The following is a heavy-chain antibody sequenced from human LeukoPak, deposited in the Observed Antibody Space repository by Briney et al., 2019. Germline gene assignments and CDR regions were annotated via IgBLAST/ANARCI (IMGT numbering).Heavy chain of an antibody. D-gene: IGHD3-10*01. CDR3: ARDQFDLPRYYFDY. CDR2: ISYDGSNK. Sequence: GGSLRLSCATSGFTVSSNHMSWGRQAPGKGLEWVAVISYDGSNKYYADSVKGRFTISRDNSKNTLYLQMNSLRAEDTAVYYCARDQFDLPRYYFDYWGQGTLVTVSS. V-gene: IGHV3-30-3*01. CDR1: GFTVSSNH. J-gene: IGHJ4*02.